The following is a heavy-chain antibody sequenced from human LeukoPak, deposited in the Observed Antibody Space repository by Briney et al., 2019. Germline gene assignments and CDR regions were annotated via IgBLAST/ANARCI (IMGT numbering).Heavy chain of an antibody. Sequence: PGGSLRLSCAASGFTVSSNYMSWVRQAPGKGLEWVSVIYSGGSTYYADSVKGRFTISRDNSKNTLYLQMNSLRAEDTAVYYCAKVEHYDFWSGFDCLDPWGQGTLVTVSS. J-gene: IGHJ5*02. CDR3: AKVEHYDFWSGFDCLDP. V-gene: IGHV3-53*01. CDR2: IYSGGST. D-gene: IGHD3-3*01. CDR1: GFTVSSNY.